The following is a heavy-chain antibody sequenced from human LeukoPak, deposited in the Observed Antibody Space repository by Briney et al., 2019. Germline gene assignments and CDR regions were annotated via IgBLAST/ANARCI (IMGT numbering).Heavy chain of an antibody. CDR1: GFTFSSYA. D-gene: IGHD3-3*01. V-gene: IGHV3-23*01. Sequence: GGSLRLSCAASGFTFSSYAMSWVRQAPGKGLVWVSAISGSGGSTYYADSVKGRFTISRDNAKNTLYLQMNSLRAEDTAVYYCAKDQRFLEWILWYWGQGTLVTVSS. CDR2: ISGSGGST. J-gene: IGHJ4*02. CDR3: AKDQRFLEWILWY.